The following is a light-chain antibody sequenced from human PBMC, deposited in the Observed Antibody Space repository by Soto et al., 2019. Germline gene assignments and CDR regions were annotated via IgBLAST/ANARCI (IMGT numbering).Light chain of an antibody. CDR3: QQSYSTPRT. CDR2: AAS. CDR1: QSISNY. J-gene: IGKJ1*01. Sequence: DITMTQSPSSLSASVGDRVTITCRASQSISNYLNWYQQKPGKAPKLLMFAASSLQSGVPSRFSGGGSGTDFTLTISSLQPEEFSTYYCQQSYSTPRTFGQGTKVEIK. V-gene: IGKV1-39*01.